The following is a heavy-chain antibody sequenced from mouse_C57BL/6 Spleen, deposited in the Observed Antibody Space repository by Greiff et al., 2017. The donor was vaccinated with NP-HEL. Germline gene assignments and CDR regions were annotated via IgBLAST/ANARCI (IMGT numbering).Heavy chain of an antibody. J-gene: IGHJ2*01. Sequence: VQLQQPGTELVKPGASVKLSCKASGYTFTSYWMHWVKQRPGQGLEWIGNINPSNGGTNYNEKFKSKATLTVDKSTSTAYMQLSSLTSEDSAVYNCARRTGTAPYYFDYWGQGTPLTVSS. CDR2: INPSNGGT. V-gene: IGHV1-53*01. CDR3: ARRTGTAPYYFDY. D-gene: IGHD4-1*01. CDR1: GYTFTSYW.